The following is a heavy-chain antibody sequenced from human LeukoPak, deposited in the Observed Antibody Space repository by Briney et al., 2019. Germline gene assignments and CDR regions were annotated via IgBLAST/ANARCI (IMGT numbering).Heavy chain of an antibody. D-gene: IGHD2-2*01. J-gene: IGHJ5*02. V-gene: IGHV1-2*02. CDR3: ARVGVPAAIWFDP. CDR1: GYTFTGYY. CDR2: INPNSGGT. Sequence: GASVKVSCKASGYTFTGYYMHWVRQAPGQGLEWMGWINPNSGGTNYAQKFQGRVTMTRDTSISTAYMELSRLRSDDTAVCYCARVGVPAAIWFDPWGQGTLVTVSS.